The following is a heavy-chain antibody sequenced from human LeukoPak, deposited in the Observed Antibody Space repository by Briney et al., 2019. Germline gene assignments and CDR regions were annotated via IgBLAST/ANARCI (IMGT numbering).Heavy chain of an antibody. CDR3: AKDMRNYYGSGSLDY. Sequence: GRSLRLSCAASGFTFDDYAVHWVRHAPGKGLEWVSGISWNSGSIGYADSVKGRFTISRDNAKNSLYLQMNSLRAEDMALYYCAKDMRNYYGSGSLDYWGQGTLVTVSS. V-gene: IGHV3-9*03. D-gene: IGHD3-10*01. J-gene: IGHJ4*02. CDR2: ISWNSGSI. CDR1: GFTFDDYA.